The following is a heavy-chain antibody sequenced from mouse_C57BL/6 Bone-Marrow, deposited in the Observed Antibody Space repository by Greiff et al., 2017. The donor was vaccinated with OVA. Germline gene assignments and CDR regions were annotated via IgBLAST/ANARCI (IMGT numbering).Heavy chain of an antibody. J-gene: IGHJ2*01. CDR3: ARGDWEGYFDY. Sequence: QVQLQQSGPELVKPGASVKISCKASGYAFSSSWMNWVKQRPGKGLEWIGRIYPGDGDTNYNGKFKGKATLTADKSSSTAYMQLSSLTSEDYAVYFCARGDWEGYFDYWGQGTTLTVSS. V-gene: IGHV1-82*01. D-gene: IGHD4-1*01. CDR2: IYPGDGDT. CDR1: GYAFSSSW.